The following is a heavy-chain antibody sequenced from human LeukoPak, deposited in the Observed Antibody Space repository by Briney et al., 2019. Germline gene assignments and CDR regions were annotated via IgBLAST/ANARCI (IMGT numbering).Heavy chain of an antibody. J-gene: IGHJ4*02. Sequence: ASETLSLTCAVCGGSFSGYYWSWIRQPPGKGMEWIGEINHSGSTNYNPSLKSRVTISVDTSKNQFSLKLSSVTAADTAVYYCARREMATMNYWGQGTLVTVSS. CDR2: INHSGST. D-gene: IGHD5-12*01. V-gene: IGHV4-34*01. CDR3: ARREMATMNY. CDR1: GGSFSGYY.